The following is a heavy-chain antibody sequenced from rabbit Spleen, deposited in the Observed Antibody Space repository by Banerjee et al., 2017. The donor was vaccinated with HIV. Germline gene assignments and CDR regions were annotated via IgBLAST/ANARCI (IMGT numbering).Heavy chain of an antibody. V-gene: IGHV1S7*01. D-gene: IGHD8-1*01. CDR2: TEPIFGTT. Sequence: LEESGGGLVKPGGSLKLFCKASGFAFSSYYMTWVRQAPGKGLEWIGLTEPIFGTTFYASWVNGRLTISSHNAQNTLYLQLKSRTASDTATYFCARDTGSSFSSYGMDLCGPGTLVTVS. CDR1: GFAFSSYY. CDR3: ARDTGSSFSSYGMDL. J-gene: IGHJ6*01.